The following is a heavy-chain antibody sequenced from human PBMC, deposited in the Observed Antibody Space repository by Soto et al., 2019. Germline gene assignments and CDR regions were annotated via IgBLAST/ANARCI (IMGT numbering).Heavy chain of an antibody. Sequence: ASVKVSCKASGYTFTSYGISWVRQAPGQGLEWMGWISAYNGNTNYAQKLQGRVTMTTDTSTSTAYMELRSLRSDDTAVYYCGRERWELTDDAFDIWGQGTMVTVSS. V-gene: IGHV1-18*01. D-gene: IGHD1-26*01. J-gene: IGHJ3*02. CDR1: GYTFTSYG. CDR2: ISAYNGNT. CDR3: GRERWELTDDAFDI.